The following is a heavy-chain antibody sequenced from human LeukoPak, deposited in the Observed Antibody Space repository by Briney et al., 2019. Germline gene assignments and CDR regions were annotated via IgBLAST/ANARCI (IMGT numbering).Heavy chain of an antibody. CDR3: ARGVRYYYDSSGYYYWYYFDY. CDR1: GFTFSSYD. D-gene: IGHD3-22*01. V-gene: IGHV3-13*01. J-gene: IGHJ4*02. CDR2: IGTAGDT. Sequence: GGSLRLSCAASGFTFSSYDMHWVRQATGKGLEWVSAIGTAGDTYYPGSVKGRFTISRENAKNSLYLQMNSLRAGDTAVYYCARGVRYYYDSSGYYYWYYFDYWGQGTLVTVSS.